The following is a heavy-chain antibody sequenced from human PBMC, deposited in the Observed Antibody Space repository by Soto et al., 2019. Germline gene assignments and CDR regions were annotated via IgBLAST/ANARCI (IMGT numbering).Heavy chain of an antibody. V-gene: IGHV3-7*01. CDR1: GFTFSSYW. J-gene: IGHJ4*02. Sequence: EVQLVESGGGLVQPGGSLRLSCAASGFTFSSYWMSWVRQAPGKGLAWVANIKQDGSEKYYVDSVKGRFTISRDNAKNSLYLQMNSLRAEDTAVYYCARAFYIWGSYSTYFDYWGQGTLVTVSS. D-gene: IGHD3-16*01. CDR3: ARAFYIWGSYSTYFDY. CDR2: IKQDGSEK.